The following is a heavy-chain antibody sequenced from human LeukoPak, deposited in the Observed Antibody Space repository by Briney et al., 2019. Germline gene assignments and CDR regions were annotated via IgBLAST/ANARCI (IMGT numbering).Heavy chain of an antibody. CDR2: IYYSGGT. CDR1: GGSISSYY. J-gene: IGHJ3*02. V-gene: IGHV4-59*01. D-gene: IGHD5-24*01. Sequence: SETLSLTCTVSGGSISSYYWNWVRQPPGKGLEWIGYIYYSGGTNYNPSLKSRVTISVDTSKNQFSLKMSSVTAADKAVYYCAGRLWRRDGYNLSAFDIWGQGTMVTVSS. CDR3: AGRLWRRDGYNLSAFDI.